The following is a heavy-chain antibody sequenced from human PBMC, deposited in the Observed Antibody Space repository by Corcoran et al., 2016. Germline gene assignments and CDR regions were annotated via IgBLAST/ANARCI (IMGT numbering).Heavy chain of an antibody. D-gene: IGHD6-6*01. CDR3: ARESSSAGNYFDY. CDR2: IYHSGST. CDR1: GYSISSGYY. J-gene: IGHJ4*02. Sequence: QVQLQESGPGLVKPSETLSLTCTVSGYSISSGYYWGWIRQPPGKGLEWIGSIYHSGSTYYNPSLKSRVTISVDTSKNQFSLKLSSVTAADTAVYYCARESSSAGNYFDYWGQGTLVTVSS. V-gene: IGHV4-38-2*02.